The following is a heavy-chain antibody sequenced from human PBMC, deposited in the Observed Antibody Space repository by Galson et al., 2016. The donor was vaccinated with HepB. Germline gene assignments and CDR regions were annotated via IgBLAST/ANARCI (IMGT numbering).Heavy chain of an antibody. CDR1: GFTFSMYW. Sequence: SLRLSCAASGFTFSMYWMSWVRQAPGKGLEWVANIKQGGSENYYVESVRGRFTISRDNAKNSLFLQMNSLRAEDTAVYYCARDRRGSGWYIDYWGQGTLVTVSS. D-gene: IGHD6-19*01. CDR3: ARDRRGSGWYIDY. J-gene: IGHJ4*02. V-gene: IGHV3-7*01. CDR2: IKQGGSEN.